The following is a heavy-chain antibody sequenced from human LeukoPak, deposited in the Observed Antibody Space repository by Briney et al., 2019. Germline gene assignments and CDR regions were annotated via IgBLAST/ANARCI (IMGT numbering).Heavy chain of an antibody. V-gene: IGHV4-34*01. CDR1: GGSFSGYY. CDR2: INHSGST. Sequence: SETLSLTCAVYGGSFSGYYWSWIRQPPGKGLEWIGEINHSGSTNYNPSLKSRVTISVDTSKNQFSLKLSSVTAADTAVYYCARDRRQGYSYGFYYYYGMDVWGQGTTVTVCS. CDR3: ARDRRQGYSYGFYYYYGMDV. D-gene: IGHD5-18*01. J-gene: IGHJ6*02.